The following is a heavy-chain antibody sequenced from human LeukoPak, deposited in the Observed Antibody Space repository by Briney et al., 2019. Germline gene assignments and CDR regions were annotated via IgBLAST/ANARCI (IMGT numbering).Heavy chain of an antibody. V-gene: IGHV1-69*05. CDR3: ARVSYYDSILGAFDI. J-gene: IGHJ3*02. CDR1: GGTFSSYA. CDR2: IIPIFGTA. D-gene: IGHD3-22*01. Sequence: SVKVSCKASGGTFSSYAISWVRQAPGQELEWMGGIIPIFGTANYAQKFQGRVTITTDESTSTAYMELSSLRSEDTAVYYCARVSYYDSILGAFDIWGQGTMVTVSS.